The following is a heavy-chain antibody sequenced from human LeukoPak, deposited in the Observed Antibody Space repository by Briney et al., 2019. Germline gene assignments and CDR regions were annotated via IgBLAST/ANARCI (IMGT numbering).Heavy chain of an antibody. CDR2: IKSKTDGGTT. V-gene: IGHV3-15*01. J-gene: IGHJ4*02. Sequence: GGSLRLSCAASGFTFSNAWMSWVRQAPGKGLEWVGRIKSKTDGGTTDYAAPVKGRFTISRDDSKNTLYLQMSSLKTEDTAVYYCTTDLFPNYYDSSGYPDYWGQGTLVTVSS. CDR3: TTDLFPNYYDSSGYPDY. D-gene: IGHD3-22*01. CDR1: GFTFSNAW.